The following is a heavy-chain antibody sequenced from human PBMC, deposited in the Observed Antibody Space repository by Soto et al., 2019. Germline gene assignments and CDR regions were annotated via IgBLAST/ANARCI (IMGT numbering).Heavy chain of an antibody. V-gene: IGHV3-9*01. J-gene: IGHJ3*02. Sequence: EVQLVESGGGLVQPGRSLRLSCAASGFTFDDYAMHWVRQAPGKGLEWVSGISWNSGSIGYADSVKGRFTISRDNAKNSLYLQMNSLRGEDTALYYCAKENTDGYNYRMTLLGENAFDIWGQWTMVTVSS. CDR3: AKENTDGYNYRMTLLGENAFDI. CDR2: ISWNSGSI. D-gene: IGHD5-12*01. CDR1: GFTFDDYA.